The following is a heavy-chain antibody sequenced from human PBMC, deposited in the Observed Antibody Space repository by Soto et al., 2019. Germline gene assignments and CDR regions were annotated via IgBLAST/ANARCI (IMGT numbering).Heavy chain of an antibody. CDR2: IYYSGST. D-gene: IGHD6-13*01. J-gene: IGHJ6*03. CDR3: ERLDGYYDYNDV. V-gene: IGHV4-59*08. CDR1: GGSISSYY. Sequence: SETLSLTCTVSGGSISSYYWTWIRQPPGKGLEWIGYIYYSGSTNYNPSLKSRVTISVATSKTQFSLKLSSVTAADTAVYYCERLDGYYDYNDVRGKGTTVTVSS.